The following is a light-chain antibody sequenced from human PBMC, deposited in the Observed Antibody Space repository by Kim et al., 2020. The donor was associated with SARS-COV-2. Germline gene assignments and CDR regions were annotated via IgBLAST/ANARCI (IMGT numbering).Light chain of an antibody. Sequence: GQKVTSSGTGSSSNIGAGYDVHWYQQLPGTAPKHLIYGNSNRPSGVPDRFSGSKSGTSASLAITGLQAEDEADYYCQSYDSSLSGVFGTGTKVTVL. J-gene: IGLJ1*01. CDR1: SSNIGAGYD. CDR2: GNS. CDR3: QSYDSSLSGV. V-gene: IGLV1-40*01.